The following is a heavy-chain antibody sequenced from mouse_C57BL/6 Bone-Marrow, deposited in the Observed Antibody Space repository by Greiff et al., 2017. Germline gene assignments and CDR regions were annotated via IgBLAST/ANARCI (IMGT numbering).Heavy chain of an antibody. Sequence: EVHLVESGGGLVQPGESLKLSCESNEYEFPSHDMSWVRKTPEKRLELVAAINSDGGSTYYPATMERRVIISRDNTKKTLYLQMSSLRSEDTALYYCARRVTTGAMDYWGQGTSVTVSA. J-gene: IGHJ4*01. CDR1: EYEFPSHD. CDR2: INSDGGST. CDR3: ARRVTTGAMDY. D-gene: IGHD2-1*01. V-gene: IGHV5-2*01.